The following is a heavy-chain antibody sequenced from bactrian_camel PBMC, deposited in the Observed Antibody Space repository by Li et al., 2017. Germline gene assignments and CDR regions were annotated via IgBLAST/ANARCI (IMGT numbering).Heavy chain of an antibody. J-gene: IGHJ4*01. CDR2: IDSDGTT. Sequence: VQLVESGGGLVQPGGSLRLSCTASGFTFSVYYMNWVRQVPGKEREGVAVIDSDGTTTYADSVKGRFTISRDNAMNTVYLRLDSLETDDTAMYYCARGCFSWAFGNIGQGTQVTVS. CDR1: GFTFSVYY. V-gene: IGHV3S10*01. D-gene: IGHD6*01.